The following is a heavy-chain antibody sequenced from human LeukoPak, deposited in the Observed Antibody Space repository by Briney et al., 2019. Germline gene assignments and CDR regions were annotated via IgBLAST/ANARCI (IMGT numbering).Heavy chain of an antibody. D-gene: IGHD4-17*01. CDR1: GGSFSGYY. CDR3: ARVSGDYVFDY. J-gene: IGHJ4*02. V-gene: IGHV4-34*01. Sequence: KSSETLSLTCAVYGGSFSGYYWSWIRQPPGKGLEWIGEINHSGSTNYNPSLKSRVTISVDTSKNQFSLKLSSVTAADTAVYYYARVSGDYVFDYWGQGTLVTVSS. CDR2: INHSGST.